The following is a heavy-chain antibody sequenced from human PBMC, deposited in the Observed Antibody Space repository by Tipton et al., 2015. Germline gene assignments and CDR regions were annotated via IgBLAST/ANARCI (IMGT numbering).Heavy chain of an antibody. CDR3: ARDQAYCGGDCPRWAFDI. J-gene: IGHJ3*02. CDR2: ISSSSSYI. Sequence: SLRLSCAASGFIFDDYAMQWVRQAPGKGLEWVSSISSSSSYIYYADSVKGRFTISRDNAKNSLYLQMNSLRAEDTAVYYCARDQAYCGGDCPRWAFDIWGQGTMVTVSS. CDR1: GFIFDDYA. V-gene: IGHV3-21*01. D-gene: IGHD2-21*02.